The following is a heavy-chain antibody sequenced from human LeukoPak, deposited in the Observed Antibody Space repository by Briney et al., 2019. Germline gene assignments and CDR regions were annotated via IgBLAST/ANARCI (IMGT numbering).Heavy chain of an antibody. V-gene: IGHV4-30-4*08. D-gene: IGHD3-9*01. Sequence: PSETLSLTCTVSGGSISSGDYYWSWIRQPPGKGLERIGYIYYSGSTYYNPSLKSRVTISVDTSKNQFSLKLSSVTAADTAVYYCARTVSYYDILTGYYGWFDYWGQGTLVTVSS. J-gene: IGHJ4*02. CDR3: ARTVSYYDILTGYYGWFDY. CDR1: GGSISSGDYY. CDR2: IYYSGST.